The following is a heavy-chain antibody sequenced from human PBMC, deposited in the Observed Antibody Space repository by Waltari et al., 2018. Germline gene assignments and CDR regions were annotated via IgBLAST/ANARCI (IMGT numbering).Heavy chain of an antibody. V-gene: IGHV4-38-2*02. D-gene: IGHD6-19*01. CDR3: ARDAAVAGTSVN. J-gene: IGHJ4*02. Sequence: QVQLQESGPGLVKPSETLSLTCAVSGYSIRSGYYCGWIRQPPGKGLEWIGSIYHSGSTYYNPSLKSRVTISVDTSKNQFSLKLSSVTAADTAVYYCARDAAVAGTSVNWGQGTLVTVSS. CDR1: GYSIRSGYY. CDR2: IYHSGST.